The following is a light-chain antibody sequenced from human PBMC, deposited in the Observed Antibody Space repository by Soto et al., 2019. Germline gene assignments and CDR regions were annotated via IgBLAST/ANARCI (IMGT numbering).Light chain of an antibody. J-gene: IGKJ1*01. CDR3: QQYNGYSPAT. Sequence: DIQMTQSPSMLSASVGDRVTIACWASQSIRRWLAWYQQKPGKAPKLLIFDASTLESGVPSRFSGRGSETEFTLTISSLQPDDFATYYCQQYNGYSPATFGQGTKVEI. CDR2: DAS. V-gene: IGKV1-5*01. CDR1: QSIRRW.